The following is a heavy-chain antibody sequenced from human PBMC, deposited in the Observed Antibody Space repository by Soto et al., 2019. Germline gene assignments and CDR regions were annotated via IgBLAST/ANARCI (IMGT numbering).Heavy chain of an antibody. Sequence: QVQLVQSGAEVKKPGSSVKVSCKASGGTFSSYAISWVRQAPGQGLEWMGGIIPIFGTANYAQKFQGRVTITADESTSTAYMELSSLRSEDTAVYCCARGQREMATTLYPDAFDIWGQGTMVTVSS. D-gene: IGHD2-2*02. CDR1: GGTFSSYA. CDR3: ARGQREMATTLYPDAFDI. CDR2: IIPIFGTA. V-gene: IGHV1-69*12. J-gene: IGHJ3*02.